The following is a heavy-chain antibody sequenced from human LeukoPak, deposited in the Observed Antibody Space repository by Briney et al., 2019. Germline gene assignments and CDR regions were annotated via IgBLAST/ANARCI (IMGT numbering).Heavy chain of an antibody. CDR2: IIPIFGRA. CDR1: GGTFSSLT. CDR3: ARDNSLRDTAWWFDP. Sequence: ASVKVSCKASGGTFSSLTINWVRQAPGQGLEWMGGIIPIFGRANYAQKFQGRVTITADDSTSTAYMELSSLRSEDTAVYYCARDNSLRDTAWWFDPWGQGTLVTVSS. D-gene: IGHD5-24*01. J-gene: IGHJ5*02. V-gene: IGHV1-69*13.